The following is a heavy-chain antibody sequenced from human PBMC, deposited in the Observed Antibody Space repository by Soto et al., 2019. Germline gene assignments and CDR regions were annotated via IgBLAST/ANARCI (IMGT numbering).Heavy chain of an antibody. V-gene: IGHV1-8*01. D-gene: IGHD3-3*02. CDR2: MRANSGDT. Sequence: QVQLVQPGAEVREPGASAKVSCKASGDIFTNFDFNWVRQATGQGLEWIGWMRANSGDTGHDQKFQGRVSMTRDTSMSTAYMELSSLRAEDTAVYYCARYIYGEGFKAWGQGTLVFVSS. CDR1: GDIFTNFD. J-gene: IGHJ5*02. CDR3: ARYIYGEGFKA.